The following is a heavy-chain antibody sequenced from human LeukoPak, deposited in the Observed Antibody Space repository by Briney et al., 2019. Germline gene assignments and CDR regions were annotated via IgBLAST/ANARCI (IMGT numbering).Heavy chain of an antibody. CDR1: GFTFSSYA. J-gene: IGHJ4*02. CDR3: AKRGDERGLYYFDY. D-gene: IGHD3-10*01. Sequence: GGSLRLSCAASGFTFSSYAMSWVRQAPGKGLEWVSTISGTFGSTYYADSVKGRSTISRDNSKNTLYLQMNSPRAEDTAVYYCAKRGDERGLYYFDYWGQGTLVTVSS. V-gene: IGHV3-23*01. CDR2: ISGTFGST.